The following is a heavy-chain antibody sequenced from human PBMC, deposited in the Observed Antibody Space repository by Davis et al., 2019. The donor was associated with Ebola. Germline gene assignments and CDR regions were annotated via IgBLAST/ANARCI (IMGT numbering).Heavy chain of an antibody. CDR3: AKDPTYYYDSSGYYYGYYGMDV. CDR1: AFTFSNYR. D-gene: IGHD3-22*01. V-gene: IGHV3-30*02. J-gene: IGHJ6*02. Sequence: GESLKISCAASAFTFSNYRMHWVRQAPGKGLEWVAMIWYDGSNKYYADSVKGRFTISRDNSKNTLYLQMNSLRAEDTAVYYCAKDPTYYYDSSGYYYGYYGMDVWGQGTTVTVSS. CDR2: IWYDGSNK.